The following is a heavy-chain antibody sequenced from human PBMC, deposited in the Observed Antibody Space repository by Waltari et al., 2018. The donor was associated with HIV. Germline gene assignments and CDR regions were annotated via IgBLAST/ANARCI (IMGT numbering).Heavy chain of an antibody. CDR1: GFTFSTYD. J-gene: IGHJ4*02. CDR2: ISFDGSNK. V-gene: IGHV3-30*03. CDR3: STWGGGLQLAY. Sequence: QVQLVESGGGVVQPGRSLRLSCAASGFTFSTYDMHWVRQAPGKGLEWVAVISFDGSNKSYADSVKSRFTISRDNSKNTLYLRINSLRDEDTAVYYCSTWGGGLQLAYWGQGTLVTVSS. D-gene: IGHD2-15*01.